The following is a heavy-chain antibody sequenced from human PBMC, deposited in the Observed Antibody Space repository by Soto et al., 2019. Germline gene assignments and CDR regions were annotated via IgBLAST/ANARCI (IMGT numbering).Heavy chain of an antibody. Sequence: EVQLVESGGGLVQPGGSLRLSCAASGFTFSSYSMNWVRQAPGKGLEWVSYISSSSSTIYYADSVKGRFTISRDNAKNSLDLQMNSLRDEDTAVYYCARYHKGYYDFWSGYYTTYYYYYGMDVWGQGTTVTVSS. CDR3: ARYHKGYYDFWSGYYTTYYYYYGMDV. CDR2: ISSSSSTI. CDR1: GFTFSSYS. J-gene: IGHJ6*02. V-gene: IGHV3-48*02. D-gene: IGHD3-3*01.